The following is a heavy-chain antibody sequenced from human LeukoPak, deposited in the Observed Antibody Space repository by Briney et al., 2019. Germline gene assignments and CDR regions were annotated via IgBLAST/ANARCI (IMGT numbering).Heavy chain of an antibody. V-gene: IGHV4-39*07. D-gene: IGHD2-21*02. CDR1: GGSLSSSSYY. CDR3: ARAYCVGDCTVLHIYFDN. CDR2: IYYSGST. Sequence: SETLSLTCTLSGGSLSSSSYYWGWIRQPPGKGLECIGSIYYSGSTYSNPSLKSRVTTSVDTSKNQFSLKLRSVMAADTAVYYCARAYCVGDCTVLHIYFDNWGQGTLVTVSS. J-gene: IGHJ4*02.